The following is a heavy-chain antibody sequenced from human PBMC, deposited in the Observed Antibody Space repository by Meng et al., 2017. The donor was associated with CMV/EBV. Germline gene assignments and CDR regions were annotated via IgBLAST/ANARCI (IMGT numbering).Heavy chain of an antibody. J-gene: IGHJ4*02. CDR1: GFTFSSYA. CDR2: ISGSGGST. V-gene: IGHV3-23*01. Sequence: GGSLRLSCAASGFTFSSYAMSWVRQAPGKGLEWVSAISGSGGSTYYADSVKGRFTISRDNSKNTLYLQMNSLRAEDTAVYYCARAYCSSTSFYNFDYWGRGTLVTVSS. D-gene: IGHD2-2*02. CDR3: ARAYCSSTSFYNFDY.